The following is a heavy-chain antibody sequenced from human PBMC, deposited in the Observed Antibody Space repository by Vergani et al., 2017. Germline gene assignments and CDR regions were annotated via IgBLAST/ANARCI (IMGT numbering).Heavy chain of an antibody. CDR3: AKAKDYADAFYI. V-gene: IGHV3-23*01. J-gene: IGHJ3*02. CDR2: ISGSGGST. CDR1: GFTFNHYA. D-gene: IGHD4-17*01. Sequence: EVQLLESGGDLVQPGGSLRLSCAASGFTFNHYAMNWVRQAPGKGLEWVSAISGSGGSTYYADSVKGRFTISRDNSKNTLYLQMNSLRAEDTAVYYCAKAKDYADAFYIWGQGTMVTVSS.